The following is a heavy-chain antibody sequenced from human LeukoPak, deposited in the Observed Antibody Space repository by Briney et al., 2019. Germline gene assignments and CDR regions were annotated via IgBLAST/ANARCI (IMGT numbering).Heavy chain of an antibody. V-gene: IGHV1-8*01. Sequence: GASVKVSCKASGYTFTSYDINWVRQATGQGLEGMGWMNPNSGNTGYAQKFQGRVTMTRNTSISTAYMELSSLRSEDTAVYYCARTYYYASSGYYNFDYWGQGTLVTVSS. D-gene: IGHD3-22*01. CDR2: MNPNSGNT. CDR3: ARTYYYASSGYYNFDY. CDR1: GYTFTSYD. J-gene: IGHJ4*02.